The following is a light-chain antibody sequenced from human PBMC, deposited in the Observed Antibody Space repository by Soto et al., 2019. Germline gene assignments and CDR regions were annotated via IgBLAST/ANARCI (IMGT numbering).Light chain of an antibody. V-gene: IGKV3-15*01. J-gene: IGKJ1*01. CDR1: QSVSSN. Sequence: EIVMTQSPATLSVSPGERATLSCRASQSVSSNLAWYQQKPGQAPSLLIYGASTRATVIPARFSGSGSGTGFTLTISSLQSEECAVYYCQHYLNRSWTFGQGNKVQIK. CDR2: GAS. CDR3: QHYLNRSWT.